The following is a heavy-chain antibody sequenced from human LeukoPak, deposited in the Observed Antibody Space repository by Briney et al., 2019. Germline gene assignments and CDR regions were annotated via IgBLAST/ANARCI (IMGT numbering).Heavy chain of an antibody. CDR2: IYYSGST. Sequence: SETLSLTCTVSGGSISSSSYYWGWIRQPPGKGLEWIGSIYYSGSTYYNPSLKSRVTISIDTSKNQFSLKLSSVTAADTAVYYCARGFRVAIFDYWGQETLVPVSS. V-gene: IGHV4-39*07. CDR3: ARGFRVAIFDY. D-gene: IGHD3-3*01. J-gene: IGHJ4*02. CDR1: GGSISSSSYY.